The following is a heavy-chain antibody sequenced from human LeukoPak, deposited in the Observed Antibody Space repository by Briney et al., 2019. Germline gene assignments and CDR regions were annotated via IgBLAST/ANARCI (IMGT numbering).Heavy chain of an antibody. D-gene: IGHD6-6*01. Sequence: GRSLRLSCAASGFTFSSYGMHWVRQAPGKGLEWVAVISYDGSNKYYADSVKGRFTISRDSSKNTLYLQMNSLRPEDTAVYYCARAHLSSASTDYMTVWGKGTTVTVSS. CDR1: GFTFSSYG. CDR3: ARAHLSSASTDYMTV. V-gene: IGHV3-30*03. CDR2: ISYDGSNK. J-gene: IGHJ6*03.